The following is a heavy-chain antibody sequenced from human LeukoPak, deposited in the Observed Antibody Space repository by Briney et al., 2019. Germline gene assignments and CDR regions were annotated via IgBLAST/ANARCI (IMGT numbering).Heavy chain of an antibody. V-gene: IGHV3-7*03. CDR2: IKQDGSEK. Sequence: GGSLRLSCAASVFTLSSHWMRWVRQAPGKGLEWVANIKQDGSEKYYVDSVKGRFTISRDNAKNSLYLQMNSLRAEDTAVYYCARGKHYYYFGMDGWGKGTTVTVSS. CDR3: ARGKHYYYFGMDG. J-gene: IGHJ6*04. CDR1: VFTLSSHW.